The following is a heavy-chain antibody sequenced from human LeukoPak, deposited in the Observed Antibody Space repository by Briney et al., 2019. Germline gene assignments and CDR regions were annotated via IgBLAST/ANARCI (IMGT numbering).Heavy chain of an antibody. J-gene: IGHJ4*02. V-gene: IGHV3-23*01. Sequence: GGSLRLSCAASGFTFSNCAVSWVRQAPEKGLEWVSGISDSGSSTYYADSVKGRFTISRDNSENTLSLQMNSLRADDTAIYYCAKSCNSGNCYYNYWGQGTLVTVSS. CDR2: ISDSGSST. D-gene: IGHD2/OR15-2a*01. CDR3: AKSCNSGNCYYNY. CDR1: GFTFSNCA.